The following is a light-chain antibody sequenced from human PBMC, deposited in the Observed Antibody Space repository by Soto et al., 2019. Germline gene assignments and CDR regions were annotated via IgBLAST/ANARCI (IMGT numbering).Light chain of an antibody. V-gene: IGKV1-39*01. CDR3: QQYGSSRGT. J-gene: IGKJ1*01. Sequence: DIQMTQSPSSLSASVGDRVTITCRASQNIFTYLNWYQQRPGKAPNLLIYAASNLQSGVPSRFSGSGSGTDFTLTISRLEPEDFAVYYCQQYGSSRGTFGQGTKVEIK. CDR2: AAS. CDR1: QNIFTY.